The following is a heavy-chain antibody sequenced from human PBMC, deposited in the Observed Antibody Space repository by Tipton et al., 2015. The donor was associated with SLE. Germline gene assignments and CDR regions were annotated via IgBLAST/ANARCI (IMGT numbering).Heavy chain of an antibody. CDR2: IYYSGST. J-gene: IGHJ3*02. Sequence: LRLSCTVSGGSISSGGYYWSWIRQHPGKGLEWVGYIYYSGSTYYNPSLKSRVTISVDTSKNQFSLKLSSVTAADTAVYYCARSGYSSGWYRGRFDIWGQGTMVTVSS. V-gene: IGHV4-31*03. CDR1: GGSISSGGYY. CDR3: ARSGYSSGWYRGRFDI. D-gene: IGHD6-19*01.